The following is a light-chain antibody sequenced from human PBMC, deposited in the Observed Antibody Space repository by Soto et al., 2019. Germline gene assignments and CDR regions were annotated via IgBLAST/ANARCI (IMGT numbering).Light chain of an antibody. CDR1: QSVSDNF. J-gene: IGKJ4*01. CDR3: QQYGNSPLT. Sequence: EIVLTQSPGTLSLSPGERVTLSCRASQSVSDNFLAWYQQQPGQAPRLLVHGASRRATGIPDRFSGSGSGTDFTLTISRLEPEDFAVYYCQQYGNSPLTFGGGTKVEMK. V-gene: IGKV3-20*01. CDR2: GAS.